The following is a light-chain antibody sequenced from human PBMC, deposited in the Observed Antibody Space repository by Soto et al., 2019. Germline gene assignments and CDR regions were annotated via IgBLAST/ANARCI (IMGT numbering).Light chain of an antibody. CDR2: KAS. Sequence: DIQMTQSPSTLSASVGDRVIITCRASQSISSWLAWYQQKPGKAPKLLIYKASSLESGVPSRFSGSGSGTEFTLTISSLKPDDFATYYCQQYNSYWTFGQGTKVDIK. CDR3: QQYNSYWT. V-gene: IGKV1-5*03. CDR1: QSISSW. J-gene: IGKJ1*01.